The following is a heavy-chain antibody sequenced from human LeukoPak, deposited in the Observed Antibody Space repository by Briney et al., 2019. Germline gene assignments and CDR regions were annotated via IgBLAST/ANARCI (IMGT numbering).Heavy chain of an antibody. J-gene: IGHJ4*02. CDR2: INHSGST. CDR3: ARVGHLGYSGYAYFRY. D-gene: IGHD5-12*01. Sequence: PSETLSLTCAVYGGSFSGYYWSWIRQPPGKGLEWIGEINHSGSTNYNPSLKSRVTISVDTSKNQFSLKLSSVTAADTAVYYCARVGHLGYSGYAYFRYWGQGTLVTVSS. CDR1: GGSFSGYY. V-gene: IGHV4-34*01.